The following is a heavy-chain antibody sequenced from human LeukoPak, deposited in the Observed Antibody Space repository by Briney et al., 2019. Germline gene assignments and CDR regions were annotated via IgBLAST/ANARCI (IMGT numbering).Heavy chain of an antibody. J-gene: IGHJ2*01. D-gene: IGHD6-13*01. CDR1: GGSIRSSSYY. Sequence: SETLSLTCTVSGGSIRSSSYYWGWVRQSPGRGLEWIGSIYYSGSTYYNPSLNSRVTISVDTSKNQFSLKLSSVTAADTAVYYCARVYYSNSYDYWYFDLWGRGTLVTVSS. CDR3: ARVYYSNSYDYWYFDL. CDR2: IYYSGST. V-gene: IGHV4-39*07.